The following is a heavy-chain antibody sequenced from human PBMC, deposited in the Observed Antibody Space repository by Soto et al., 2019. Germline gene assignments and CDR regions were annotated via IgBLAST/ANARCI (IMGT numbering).Heavy chain of an antibody. CDR1: GFTFSSYG. D-gene: IGHD3-16*01. CDR2: ISYDGINK. CDR3: AKWQGGTAGTFAKYFDY. J-gene: IGHJ4*02. Sequence: PGGSLRLSCAASGFTFSSYGMHWVRQAPCKGLEWVAVISYDGINKYYADSVKGRFTISRDNSKNTLYLQMNSLRAEDTAVYYCAKWQGGTAGTFAKYFDYWGRGTLVTVSS. V-gene: IGHV3-30*18.